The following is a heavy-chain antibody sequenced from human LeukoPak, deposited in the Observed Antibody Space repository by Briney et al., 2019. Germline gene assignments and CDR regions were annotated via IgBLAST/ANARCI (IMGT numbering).Heavy chain of an antibody. CDR3: AGLIISGSYYFDY. CDR2: ISAYNGNT. D-gene: IGHD1-26*01. CDR1: GYTFTSYY. J-gene: IGHJ4*02. Sequence: ASVKVSCKASGYTFTSYYMHWVRQAPGQGLEWMGWISAYNGNTNYAQKLQGRVTMTTDTSTSTAYMELRSLRSDDTAVYYCAGLIISGSYYFDYWGQGTLVTVSS. V-gene: IGHV1-18*04.